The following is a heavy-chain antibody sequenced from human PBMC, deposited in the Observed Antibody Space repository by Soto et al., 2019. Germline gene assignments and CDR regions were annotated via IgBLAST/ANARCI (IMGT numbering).Heavy chain of an antibody. CDR3: ARTCGGDCYSAYYGMDV. J-gene: IGHJ6*02. D-gene: IGHD2-21*02. CDR2: IDPSDSYT. V-gene: IGHV5-10-1*01. Sequence: HGESLKISCKGSGYSFTSYGISWVRQMPGKGLEWMGRIDPSDSYTNYSPSFQGHVTISADKSISTAYLQWSSLKASDTAMYYCARTCGGDCYSAYYGMDVWGQGTTVTVSS. CDR1: GYSFTSYG.